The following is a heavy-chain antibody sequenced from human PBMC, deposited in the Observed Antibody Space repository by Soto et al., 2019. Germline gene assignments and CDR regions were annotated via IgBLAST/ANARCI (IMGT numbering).Heavy chain of an antibody. CDR2: ISAYNGNT. Sequence: ASVKVSCKASGYTFTSYGISWVRQAPGQGLEWMGWISAYNGNTNYAQKLQGRVTMTTDTSTSTAYMELRSLRSDDTAVYYCARDCTELWFGECNYWGQGTLVTVSS. D-gene: IGHD3-10*01. CDR1: GYTFTSYG. V-gene: IGHV1-18*01. J-gene: IGHJ4*02. CDR3: ARDCTELWFGECNY.